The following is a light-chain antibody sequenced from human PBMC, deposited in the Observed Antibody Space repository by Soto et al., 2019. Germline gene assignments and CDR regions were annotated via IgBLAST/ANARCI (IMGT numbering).Light chain of an antibody. V-gene: IGLV2-14*03. CDR3: GSYSASSTRV. Sequence: QSVLTQPASVSGSPGQSITISCIGTSSDVGGYDYVSWYQQHPGKAPQLIIYDVNKRPSGVSIRFSGSKSGNTASLTISGLQAEDEADYYCGSYSASSTRVFGGGTQLTVL. CDR2: DVN. J-gene: IGLJ7*01. CDR1: SSDVGGYDY.